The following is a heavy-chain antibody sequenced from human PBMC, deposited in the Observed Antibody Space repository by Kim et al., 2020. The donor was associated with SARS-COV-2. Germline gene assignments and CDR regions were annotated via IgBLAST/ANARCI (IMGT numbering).Heavy chain of an antibody. D-gene: IGHD4-17*01. J-gene: IGHJ4*02. CDR2: ISSSSSYI. CDR1: GFTFSSYS. V-gene: IGHV3-21*01. CDR3: ASDDYGDYYGLDY. Sequence: GGSLRLSCAASGFTFSSYSMNWVRQAPGKGLEWVSSISSSSSYIYYADSVKGRFTISRDNAKNSLYLQMNSLRAEDTAVYYCASDDYGDYYGLDYWCQGTLVTVSS.